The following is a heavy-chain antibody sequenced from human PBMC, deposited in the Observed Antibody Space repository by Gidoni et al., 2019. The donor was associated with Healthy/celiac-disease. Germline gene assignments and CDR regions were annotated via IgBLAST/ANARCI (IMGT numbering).Heavy chain of an antibody. J-gene: IGHJ5*02. V-gene: IGHV1-69*01. CDR3: ARSPYYYDSSGYGYNWFDP. Sequence: QVPLVQSGAEVKKPGSSVKVSCKAYGGTFSSYAISWVRQAPGQGLEWMGGIIPIFGTANYAQKFQGRVTITADESTSTAYMELSSLRSEDTAVYYCARSPYYYDSSGYGYNWFDPWGQGTLVTVSS. CDR1: GGTFSSYA. CDR2: IIPIFGTA. D-gene: IGHD3-22*01.